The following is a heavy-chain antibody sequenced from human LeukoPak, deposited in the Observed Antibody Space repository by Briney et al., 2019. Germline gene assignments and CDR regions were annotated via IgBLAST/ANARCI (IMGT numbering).Heavy chain of an antibody. J-gene: IGHJ4*02. Sequence: SETLSLTCAVYGGSFSGYYWSWIRQPPGKGLEWIGEINHSGSTNYNPSLKSRVTISVDTSKNQFSLKLSSVTAADTAVHYSARGITMVRGVGDLFNYWGQGTLVTVSS. CDR1: GGSFSGYY. D-gene: IGHD3-10*01. V-gene: IGHV4-34*01. CDR2: INHSGST. CDR3: ARGITMVRGVGDLFNY.